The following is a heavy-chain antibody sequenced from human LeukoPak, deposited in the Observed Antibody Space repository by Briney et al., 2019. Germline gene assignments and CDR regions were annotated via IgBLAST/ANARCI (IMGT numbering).Heavy chain of an antibody. CDR1: GFTFSTYS. V-gene: IGHV3-21*01. CDR2: ISYSSRYI. J-gene: IGHJ4*02. CDR3: ARDRRGYSGYDYVGDY. Sequence: GGSLRLSCAASGFTFSTYSMNWVRQAPGKGLEWVSSISYSSRYIDYADSVKGRFTISRDNAKNSLYLQMNSLRAEDTAVYYCARDRRGYSGYDYVGDYWGQGTLVTVSS. D-gene: IGHD5-12*01.